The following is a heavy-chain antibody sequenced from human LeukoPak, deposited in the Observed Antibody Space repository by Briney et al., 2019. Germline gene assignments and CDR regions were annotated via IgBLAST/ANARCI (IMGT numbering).Heavy chain of an antibody. CDR3: AKDLDTYYYERSDDFAY. Sequence: GGSLRLSCAASGFTFSSYAMSWVRQAPGEGLEWVSGISSGGSTYYSGSVKGRFTISRDNSKNTLYLHMNSLRAEDTALYYCAKDLDTYYYERSDDFAYWGEGTLVTVSS. D-gene: IGHD3-22*01. CDR2: ISSGGST. CDR1: GFTFSSYA. J-gene: IGHJ4*02. V-gene: IGHV3-23*01.